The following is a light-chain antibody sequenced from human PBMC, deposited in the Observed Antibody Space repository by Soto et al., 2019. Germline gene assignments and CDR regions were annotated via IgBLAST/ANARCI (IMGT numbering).Light chain of an antibody. CDR2: DAS. V-gene: IGKV3-20*01. Sequence: EIVLTQSPGTLSLSPGERATLSCRASQSVGNNYLAWYQQKPGQAPRFLIYDASSRATGIPDRFSGSGSGTDCTLTISRLEPEEFAVYYCQQYGSRPLTFGGGTKVEIK. J-gene: IGKJ4*01. CDR3: QQYGSRPLT. CDR1: QSVGNNY.